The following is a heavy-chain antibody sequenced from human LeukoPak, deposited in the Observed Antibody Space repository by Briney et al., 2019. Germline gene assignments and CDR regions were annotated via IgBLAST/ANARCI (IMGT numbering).Heavy chain of an antibody. CDR2: FDPEDGET. CDR1: GYTLTELA. CDR3: ATAGGSGQNYYFDY. Sequence: GASVKVSCKVSGYTLTELAMHWVRQAPGQGLGWMGGFDPEDGETIYAQKFQGRVTMTEDTSTDTAYMELSSLRSEDTAVYYCATAGGSGQNYYFDYWGQGTLVTVSS. J-gene: IGHJ4*02. V-gene: IGHV1-24*01. D-gene: IGHD3-10*01.